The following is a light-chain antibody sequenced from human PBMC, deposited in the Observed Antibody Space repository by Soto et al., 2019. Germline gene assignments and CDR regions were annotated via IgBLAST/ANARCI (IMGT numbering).Light chain of an antibody. CDR1: SSNIGSNT. CDR2: SNN. Sequence: QSALTQPPSASGTPGQRVTISCSGSSSNIGSNTVNWYQQLPGTAPKLLIYSNNQRPSGVPDRFSGSKSGTSASLAISGLQSEDEADYYCPAWDDSLTGPYVFGTGTKVTVL. V-gene: IGLV1-44*01. CDR3: PAWDDSLTGPYV. J-gene: IGLJ1*01.